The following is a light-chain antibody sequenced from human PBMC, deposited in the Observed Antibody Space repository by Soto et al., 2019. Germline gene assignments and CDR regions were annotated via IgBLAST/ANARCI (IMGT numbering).Light chain of an antibody. Sequence: QSALTQPASVSGSPGQSITISCTGTSSVIGRYDYVSWYQQHPGKAPKFIIYDVYSRPSGVSNRFSGSKSGNTASLTISGLQPEDEADYYCCSFAGDNTYVFGTGTKVTVL. CDR3: CSFAGDNTYV. J-gene: IGLJ1*01. CDR2: DVY. V-gene: IGLV2-14*03. CDR1: SSVIGRYDY.